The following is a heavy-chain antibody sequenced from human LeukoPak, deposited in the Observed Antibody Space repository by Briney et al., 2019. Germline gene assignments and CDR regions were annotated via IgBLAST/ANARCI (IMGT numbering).Heavy chain of an antibody. D-gene: IGHD3-10*01. CDR2: INPNSGGT. CDR1: GYTFTGYY. J-gene: IGHJ4*02. V-gene: IGHV1-2*02. Sequence: ASVKVSCKASGYTFTGYYMHWVRQAPGQGLEWMGWINPNSGGTNYAQKFQGRVTMTRDTSISTAYMELRSLRSDDTAVYYCARDPAWFGEIPGFDYWGQGTLVTVSS. CDR3: ARDPAWFGEIPGFDY.